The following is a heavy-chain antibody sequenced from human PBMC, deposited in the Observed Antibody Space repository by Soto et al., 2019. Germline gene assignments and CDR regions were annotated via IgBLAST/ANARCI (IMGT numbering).Heavy chain of an antibody. D-gene: IGHD6-13*01. CDR3: ARDLTSSSWFNWFDP. CDR1: GFSFSNYE. V-gene: IGHV3-48*03. CDR2: ISSGGDTI. J-gene: IGHJ5*02. Sequence: GGSLRLSCAASGFSFSNYEMNWVRQAPGKGLEWVAYISSGGDTIHYADSVRGRFTVSRDNARNSLSLQMNTLRVEDTALYYCARDLTSSSWFNWFDPWGQGTLVTVSS.